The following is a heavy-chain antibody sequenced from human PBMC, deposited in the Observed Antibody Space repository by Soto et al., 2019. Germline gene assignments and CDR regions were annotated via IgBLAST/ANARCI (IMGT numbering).Heavy chain of an antibody. Sequence: QITLKESGPTLVKPTQTLTLTCTFSGFSLSTSGVGVGWIRQPPGKALEWLALIYWDDDKRYSPSLRSRLTISKDTSKNQVVLTMTNMDPVDTATYFCAHHPYYGSLPYSFDYWGQGTLVTVSS. CDR1: GFSLSTSGVG. CDR2: IYWDDDK. V-gene: IGHV2-5*02. CDR3: AHHPYYGSLPYSFDY. J-gene: IGHJ4*02. D-gene: IGHD3-10*01.